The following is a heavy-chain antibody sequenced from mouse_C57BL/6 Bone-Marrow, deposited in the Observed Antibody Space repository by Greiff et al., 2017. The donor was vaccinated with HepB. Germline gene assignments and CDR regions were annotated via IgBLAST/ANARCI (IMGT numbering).Heavy chain of an antibody. CDR2: SRNKANDYTT. J-gene: IGHJ4*01. V-gene: IGHV7-1*01. CDR1: GFTFSDFY. CDR3: ARDAGSAMDY. Sequence: EVMLVESGGGLVQSGRSLRLSCATSGFTFSDFYMEWVRQAPGKGLEWIAASRNKANDYTTEYSASVKGRFIVARDTSQSILYLQMNALRAEDTAIYYCARDAGSAMDYWGQGTSVTVSS.